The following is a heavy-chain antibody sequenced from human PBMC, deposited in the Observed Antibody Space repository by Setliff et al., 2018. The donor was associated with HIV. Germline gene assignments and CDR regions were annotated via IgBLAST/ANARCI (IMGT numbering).Heavy chain of an antibody. CDR3: ARGLNFDWELPYDY. CDR1: GAFFNDYY. CDR2: SYHNGTT. J-gene: IGHJ4*02. D-gene: IGHD3-9*01. V-gene: IGHV4-34*01. Sequence: SETLSLTCAVYGAFFNDYYWSWIRQTPGKGLEWIGESYHNGTTNYNPSLKSRITISVDTSKMQFSLNMSSLTAADTAVYYCARGLNFDWELPYDYWGQGTQVTVSS.